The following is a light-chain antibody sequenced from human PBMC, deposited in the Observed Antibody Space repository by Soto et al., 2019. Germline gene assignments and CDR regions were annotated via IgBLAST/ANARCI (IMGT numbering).Light chain of an antibody. CDR2: KAS. V-gene: IGKV1-5*03. CDR1: QSISSW. CDR3: QQSYNTPWT. J-gene: IGKJ1*01. Sequence: DIQITQSPSTLSASVGYRVTITCRASQSISSWLAWYQQNPGKAPKLLIYKASSLQSGVPSRISGRGSGTEFTLTISSLQPEDCATYYCQQSYNTPWTCGQGTKVDIK.